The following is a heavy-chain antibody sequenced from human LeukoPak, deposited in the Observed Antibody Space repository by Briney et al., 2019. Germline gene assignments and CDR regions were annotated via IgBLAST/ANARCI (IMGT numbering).Heavy chain of an antibody. V-gene: IGHV3-21*01. Sequence: GGSLRLSCAASGFTFSSYSMNWVRQAPGKGLEWVSSISSSSYIYYADSVRGRFTISRDNAKNSLYLQMNSLRAEDTAVYYCARDPCSGGSCYSGYWGQGTLVTVSS. CDR3: ARDPCSGGSCYSGY. D-gene: IGHD2-15*01. CDR2: ISSSSYI. J-gene: IGHJ4*02. CDR1: GFTFSSYS.